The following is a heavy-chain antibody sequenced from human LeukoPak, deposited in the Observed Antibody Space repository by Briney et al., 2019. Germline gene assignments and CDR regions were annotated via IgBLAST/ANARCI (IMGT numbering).Heavy chain of an antibody. CDR3: AKALEQETVIALDS. CDR2: ISGSGGST. V-gene: IGHV3-23*01. Sequence: GGSLRLSCAASGFTFSTYAMSWVRQAPGKGLEWVSAISGSGGSTYYADSVKGRFTISRDNSKNTLYLQMNSLRAEDTSIYFCAKALEQETVIALDSWGQGTLVTVSS. J-gene: IGHJ4*02. D-gene: IGHD6-13*01. CDR1: GFTFSTYA.